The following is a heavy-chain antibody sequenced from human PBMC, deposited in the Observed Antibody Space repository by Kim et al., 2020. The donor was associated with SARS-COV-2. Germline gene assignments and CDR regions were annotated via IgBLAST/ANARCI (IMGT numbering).Heavy chain of an antibody. V-gene: IGHV3-53*01. Sequence: GGSLRLSCAASGFTVSSNYMSWVRQAPGKGLEWVSVIYSGGSTYYADSVKGRFTISRDNSKNTLYLQMNSLRAEDTAVYYCARGVAYYYDSSWGQGTLVTVSS. CDR2: IYSGGST. CDR3: ARGVAYYYDSS. CDR1: GFTVSSNY. D-gene: IGHD3-22*01. J-gene: IGHJ4*02.